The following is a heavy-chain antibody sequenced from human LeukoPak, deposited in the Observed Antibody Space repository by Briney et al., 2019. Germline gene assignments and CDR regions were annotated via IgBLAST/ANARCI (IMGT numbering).Heavy chain of an antibody. CDR1: GFTVTTLA. V-gene: IGHV3-23*01. CDR2: IGESDGRA. J-gene: IGHJ4*02. Sequence: PGGSLRLSCAASGFTVTTLATTWVRQAPGKGLEWVSVIGESDGRAYYADSVKGRFTISRDESKNTLYLQMNSLRAEDTAAYYCAKGSTDSCWEKLHDWGQGTLVTVSS. CDR3: AKGSTDSCWEKLHD. D-gene: IGHD1-26*01.